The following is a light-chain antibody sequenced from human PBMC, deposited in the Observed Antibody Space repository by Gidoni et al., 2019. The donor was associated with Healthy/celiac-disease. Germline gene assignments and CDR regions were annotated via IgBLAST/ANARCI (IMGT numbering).Light chain of an antibody. CDR2: AVS. V-gene: IGLV2-8*01. Sequence: QSALTQPPSASGSPGQSVTISCTGTSSAVGGYNYVSWYQQPPGKAPKLMIYAVSKRPSGVPDRFSGSKSGNTASLTVSGLQAEDEADYYCSSYAGSNNFKVFGGGTKLTVL. J-gene: IGLJ2*01. CDR3: SSYAGSNNFKV. CDR1: SSAVGGYNY.